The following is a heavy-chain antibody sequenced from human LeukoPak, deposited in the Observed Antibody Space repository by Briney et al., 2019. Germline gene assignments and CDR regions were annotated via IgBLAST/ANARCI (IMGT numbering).Heavy chain of an antibody. Sequence: SETLSLTCTVSGDSVSNDRYYWTWIRQSPGKGLDRIAYIRYSGHTNYNPSVDTRVTISLDASKNQLSLRLYSVTAADTAMYYCARYNWNTWFDPWGQGALVTVSS. J-gene: IGHJ5*02. V-gene: IGHV4-61*01. CDR3: ARYNWNTWFDP. D-gene: IGHD1-1*01. CDR1: GDSVSNDRYY. CDR2: IRYSGHT.